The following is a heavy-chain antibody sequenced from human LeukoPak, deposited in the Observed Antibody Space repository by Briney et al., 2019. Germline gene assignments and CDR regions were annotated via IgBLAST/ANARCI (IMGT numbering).Heavy chain of an antibody. V-gene: IGHV1-18*01. D-gene: IGHD1-26*01. CDR3: ARGLSGGELRPLDY. CDR1: GYTFTSYG. CDR2: MNPNSGNT. Sequence: ASVKVSCKASGYTFTSYGISWVRQAPGQGLEWMGWMNPNSGNTGYAQKLQDRVTMTTDTPTGTAYMELKSLRSDDTAVYYCARGLSGGELRPLDYWGQGTLVTVSS. J-gene: IGHJ4*02.